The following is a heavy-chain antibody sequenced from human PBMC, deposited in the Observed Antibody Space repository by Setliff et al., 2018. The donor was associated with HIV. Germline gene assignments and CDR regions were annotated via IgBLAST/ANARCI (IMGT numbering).Heavy chain of an antibody. D-gene: IGHD5-12*01. J-gene: IGHJ4*02. Sequence: LRLSCEASGFTATHHWMIWVRQAPGKGLEWVAVIWYDGSNKFYADSVKGRFTISRDNSRNTLYLQMNSLRAEDTAVYYCATGGRRDGYKYLDYWGQGTLVTVSS. CDR1: GFTATHHW. CDR3: ATGGRRDGYKYLDY. CDR2: IWYDGSNK. V-gene: IGHV3-33*08.